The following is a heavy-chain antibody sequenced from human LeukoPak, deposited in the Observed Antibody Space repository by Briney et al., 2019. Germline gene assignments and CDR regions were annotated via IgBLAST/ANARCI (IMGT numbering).Heavy chain of an antibody. Sequence: SETLSLTRMFSGCSISSYYWSWIRQPAGRGRDWIGRIYTSGNNNYNPSLKSRVTMSVDTSKNQFALKLSSVTAADTAVYYCARASKSGYCSGGSCNLFDYWGQGTLVTVSS. CDR3: ARASKSGYCSGGSCNLFDY. CDR1: GCSISSYY. V-gene: IGHV4-4*07. CDR2: IYTSGNN. D-gene: IGHD2-15*01. J-gene: IGHJ4*02.